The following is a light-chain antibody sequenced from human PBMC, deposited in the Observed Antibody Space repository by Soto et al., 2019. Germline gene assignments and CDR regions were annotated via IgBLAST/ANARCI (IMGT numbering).Light chain of an antibody. CDR2: PAS. Sequence: EILLTQSPATLSVSPGERATLSCRSSQSVNRNLGWYQQKPAQAPRLLIFPASTRAPGIPARFSGSGSGTVFTLTNSGLQSEDFAVYYCQQYNSWTSITFGQGTRLEVK. CDR1: QSVNRN. CDR3: QQYNSWTSIT. V-gene: IGKV3-15*01. J-gene: IGKJ5*01.